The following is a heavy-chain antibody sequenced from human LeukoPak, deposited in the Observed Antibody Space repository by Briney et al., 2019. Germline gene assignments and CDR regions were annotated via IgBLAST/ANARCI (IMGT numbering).Heavy chain of an antibody. CDR2: IQNDASNK. CDR3: ARVFAGLWYFDL. D-gene: IGHD2-21*01. V-gene: IGHV3-30*02. Sequence: GGSLRLSCAASGFTFSSYNIHWVRQAPGKGLEWVAFIQNDASNKYYAEPVKGRFTASRDNPENTSFLQMIDLRPEDTAVYYCARVFAGLWYFDLRGRGTLVTVSS. CDR1: GFTFSSYN. J-gene: IGHJ2*01.